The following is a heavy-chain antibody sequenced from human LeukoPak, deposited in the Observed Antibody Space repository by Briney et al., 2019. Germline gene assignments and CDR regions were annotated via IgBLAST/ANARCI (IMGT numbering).Heavy chain of an antibody. CDR1: GYTLTELS. CDR3: ATVRVGGPNRSYCSGGSCYYYYGMDV. V-gene: IGHV1-24*01. D-gene: IGHD2-15*01. CDR2: FDPEDGET. Sequence: APVKVSCKVSGYTLTELSMHWVRQAPGKGLEWMGGFDPEDGETIYAQKFQGRVTMTEDTSTDTAYMELSSLRSEDTAVYYCATVRVGGPNRSYCSGGSCYYYYGMDVWGQGTTVTVSS. J-gene: IGHJ6*02.